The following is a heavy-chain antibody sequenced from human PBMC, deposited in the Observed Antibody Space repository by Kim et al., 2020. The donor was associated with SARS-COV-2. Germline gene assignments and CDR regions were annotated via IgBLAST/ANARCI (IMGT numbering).Heavy chain of an antibody. CDR3: ASSGYSYGYGWFDP. Sequence: GGSLRLSCAASGFTVSSNYMSSVRQAPGKGLEWVSVIYSGGSTYYADSVKGRFTISRDNSKNTLYLQMNSLRAEDTAVYYCASSGYSYGYGWFDPWGQGTLVTVSS. V-gene: IGHV3-66*01. D-gene: IGHD5-18*01. CDR1: GFTVSSNY. J-gene: IGHJ5*02. CDR2: IYSGGST.